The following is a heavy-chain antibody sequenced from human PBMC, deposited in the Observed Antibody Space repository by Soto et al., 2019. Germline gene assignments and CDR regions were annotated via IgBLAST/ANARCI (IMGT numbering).Heavy chain of an antibody. CDR1: GYTFTSYY. J-gene: IGHJ6*02. Sequence: ASVKVSCKASGYTFTSYYMHWVRQAPGQGLEWMGIINPSGGSTSYAQKFQGRVTMTRDTSTSTVYMELSSLRSEDTAVYYCARDCHYYDSSGTGKGSYYYYGMDVWGQGTTVTVSS. V-gene: IGHV1-46*01. CDR3: ARDCHYYDSSGTGKGSYYYYGMDV. CDR2: INPSGGST. D-gene: IGHD3-22*01.